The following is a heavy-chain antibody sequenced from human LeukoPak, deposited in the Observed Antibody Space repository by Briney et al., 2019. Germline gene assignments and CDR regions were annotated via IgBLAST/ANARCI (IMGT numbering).Heavy chain of an antibody. CDR2: LSGSGSSA. CDR3: AKGLTNLGDD. V-gene: IGHV3-23*01. J-gene: IGHJ4*02. D-gene: IGHD3-9*01. CDR1: GYTFSSYA. Sequence: PGGSLRLSCVGSGYTFSSYAMSWVRQAPGKGLEWVSGLSGSGSSAYYADSVKGRFTISRDNSKNTLYLQMNSLRPEDTAVYYCAKGLTNLGDDWGQGTLVTVSS.